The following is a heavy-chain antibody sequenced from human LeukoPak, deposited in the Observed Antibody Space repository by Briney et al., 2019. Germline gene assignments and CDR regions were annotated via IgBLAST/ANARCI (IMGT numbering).Heavy chain of an antibody. Sequence: GGSLRLSCAASGFTVSSNYMSWVRQAPGKGLEWVSVIYSGGSTYYADSVKGRFTISRDTSKNTLHLQMNSLRAEDTAVYYCAREAVTRNYFDYWGQGTLVTVSS. J-gene: IGHJ4*02. CDR2: IYSGGST. V-gene: IGHV3-53*01. D-gene: IGHD4-17*01. CDR3: AREAVTRNYFDY. CDR1: GFTVSSNY.